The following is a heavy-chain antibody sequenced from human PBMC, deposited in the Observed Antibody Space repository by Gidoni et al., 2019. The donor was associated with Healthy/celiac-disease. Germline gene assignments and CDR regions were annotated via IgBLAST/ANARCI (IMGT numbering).Heavy chain of an antibody. J-gene: IGHJ4*02. CDR3: TRTDDRSGRDY. Sequence: EVQLVESGGGLGKPGRSLRLSCTASGFTFGDYAMSWFRQAPGTGLEWVGFIRSKAYGGTTEYAASVKGRFTISRDDSKSIAYLQMNSLKTEDTAVYYCTRTDDRSGRDYWGQGTLVTVSS. D-gene: IGHD3-10*01. CDR2: IRSKAYGGTT. V-gene: IGHV3-49*05. CDR1: GFTFGDYA.